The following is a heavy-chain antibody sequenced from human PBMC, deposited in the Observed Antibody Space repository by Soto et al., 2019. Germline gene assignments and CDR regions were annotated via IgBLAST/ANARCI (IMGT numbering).Heavy chain of an antibody. D-gene: IGHD3-3*01. J-gene: IGHJ6*02. V-gene: IGHV1-18*01. CDR3: ARPFYYDFWSGYPGYYYGMDV. Sequence: ASVKVSCKASGGTFSSYAISWVRQAPGQGLEWMGGIIPNNGTTNYAQKLQGRVTMTTDTSTSTAYMELRSLRSDDTAVYYCARPFYYDFWSGYPGYYYGMDVWGQGTTVTVSS. CDR2: IIPNNGTT. CDR1: GGTFSSYA.